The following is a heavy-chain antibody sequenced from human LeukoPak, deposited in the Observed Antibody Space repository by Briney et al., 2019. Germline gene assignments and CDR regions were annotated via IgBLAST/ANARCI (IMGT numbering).Heavy chain of an antibody. Sequence: SETLSLTCGVYGGSFSGYYWSWIRQPPGKGLEWIGEIVHSGSTNYNPSLKSRVTISVDTSKNQFSLKLTSVTAADTAVYYCARTTEGGYTYDYFYYYYMDVWGKGTTVTISS. D-gene: IGHD5-18*01. CDR3: ARTTEGGYTYDYFYYYYMDV. CDR1: GGSFSGYY. CDR2: IVHSGST. V-gene: IGHV4-34*12. J-gene: IGHJ6*03.